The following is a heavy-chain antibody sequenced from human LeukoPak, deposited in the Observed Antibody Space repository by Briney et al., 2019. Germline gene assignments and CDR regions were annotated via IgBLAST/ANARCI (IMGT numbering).Heavy chain of an antibody. D-gene: IGHD4-17*01. CDR2: IYTSGST. Sequence: NPSETLSLTCTVSGGSISSYYWSWIRQPAGKGLEWIGRIYTSGSTNYNPSLKSRVTMSVDTTKNQFSLKLSSVTAADTAVYYCARVLTTVTTSWFDPWGQGTLVTVSS. CDR1: GGSISSYY. CDR3: ARVLTTVTTSWFDP. J-gene: IGHJ5*02. V-gene: IGHV4-4*07.